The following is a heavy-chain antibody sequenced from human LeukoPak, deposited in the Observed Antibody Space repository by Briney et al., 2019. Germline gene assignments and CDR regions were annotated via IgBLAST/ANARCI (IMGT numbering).Heavy chain of an antibody. CDR2: IYTSGST. V-gene: IGHV4-61*02. CDR1: GGSISSGSYY. Sequence: PSETLSLTCTVSGGSISSGSYYWSWIRQPAGKGLEWIGRIYTSGSTNYNPSLKSRVTISVDTSKNQFSLKLSSVTAADTAVYYCARDLGRGYSYGINWFDPWGQGTLVTVSS. J-gene: IGHJ5*02. CDR3: ARDLGRGYSYGINWFDP. D-gene: IGHD5-18*01.